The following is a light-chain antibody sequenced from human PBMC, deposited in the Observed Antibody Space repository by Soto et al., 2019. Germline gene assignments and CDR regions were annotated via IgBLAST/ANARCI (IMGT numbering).Light chain of an antibody. Sequence: IQLTQSPSSLSASVGDRVTITCRASQAISSYLAWYQQKPGKAPNLLIYAASTLQSGVPSRFSGRGSGTDFTLTIISLHPEDFATYFCQQLNSYPLTFGGGTKVEIK. CDR2: AAS. CDR1: QAISSY. CDR3: QQLNSYPLT. J-gene: IGKJ4*01. V-gene: IGKV1-9*01.